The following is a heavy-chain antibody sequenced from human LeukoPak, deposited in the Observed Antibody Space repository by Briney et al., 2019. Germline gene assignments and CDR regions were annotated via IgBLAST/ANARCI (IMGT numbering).Heavy chain of an antibody. CDR3: ARAAFGGVIVIRTFDY. Sequence: ASVKVSCKASGYTFTGYYMHWVRQAPGQGLEWMGRINPNSGGTNYAQKFQGRVTMTRDTSISTAYMELSRPRSDDTAVYYCARAAFGGVIVIRTFDYWGQGTLVTVSS. D-gene: IGHD3-16*02. V-gene: IGHV1-2*06. CDR2: INPNSGGT. J-gene: IGHJ4*02. CDR1: GYTFTGYY.